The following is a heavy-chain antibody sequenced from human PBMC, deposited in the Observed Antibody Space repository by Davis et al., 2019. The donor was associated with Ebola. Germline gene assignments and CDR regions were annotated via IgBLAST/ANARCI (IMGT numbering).Heavy chain of an antibody. V-gene: IGHV4-34*01. J-gene: IGHJ4*02. D-gene: IGHD6-19*01. Sequence: SETLSLTCTVSGGSISGYYWSWIRQPPGKGLEWIGEINHSGSTNYNPSLKSRVTISVDTSKNQFSLKLSSVTAADTAVYYCARHGIAVDYWGQGTLVTVSS. CDR3: ARHGIAVDY. CDR1: GGSISGYY. CDR2: INHSGST.